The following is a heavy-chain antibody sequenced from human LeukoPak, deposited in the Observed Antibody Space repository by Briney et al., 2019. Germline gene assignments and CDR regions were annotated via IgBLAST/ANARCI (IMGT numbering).Heavy chain of an antibody. V-gene: IGHV3-53*01. CDR3: ARTVAGPWGYFDY. Sequence: PGGSLRRSCAASGFTVSNNYMSWVRQAPGKGLEWVSVIYSGGTTYYADSVKGRFTISRDNSKNTLYLQMNSLRAEDTAVYYCARTVAGPWGYFDYWGQGTLVTVSS. D-gene: IGHD6-19*01. J-gene: IGHJ4*02. CDR2: IYSGGTT. CDR1: GFTVSNNY.